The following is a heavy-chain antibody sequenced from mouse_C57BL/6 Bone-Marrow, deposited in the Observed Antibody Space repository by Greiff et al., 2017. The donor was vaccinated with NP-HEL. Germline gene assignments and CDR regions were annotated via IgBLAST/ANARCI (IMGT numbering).Heavy chain of an antibody. D-gene: IGHD1-1*02. CDR3: TRGGLWGWFAY. CDR2: IDPETGGP. V-gene: IGHV1-15*01. CDR1: GYTFTDYE. J-gene: IGHJ3*01. Sequence: QVQLQQSGAELVRPGASVTLSCKASGYTFTDYEMHWVKQTPVHGLEWIGAIDPETGGPAYNQKFKGKAILTADKSSSTAYMELRSLTSEDSAVYYCTRGGLWGWFAYWGQGTLVTVSA.